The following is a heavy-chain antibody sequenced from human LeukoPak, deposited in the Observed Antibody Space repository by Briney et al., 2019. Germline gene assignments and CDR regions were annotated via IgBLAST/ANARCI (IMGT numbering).Heavy chain of an antibody. J-gene: IGHJ4*02. Sequence: GGSLRLSCAASGFTFSTYSMNWVRQAPGEGLEWVSAISGSGGSTYYADSVKGRFTISRDNSKNTMYLQMNSLRAEDTAVYYGVKGSGYSSGWPDYWGQGTLVTVSS. CDR1: GFTFSTYS. D-gene: IGHD6-19*01. CDR3: VKGSGYSSGWPDY. V-gene: IGHV3-23*01. CDR2: ISGSGGST.